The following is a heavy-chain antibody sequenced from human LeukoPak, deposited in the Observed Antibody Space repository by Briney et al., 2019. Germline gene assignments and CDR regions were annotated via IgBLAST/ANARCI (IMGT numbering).Heavy chain of an antibody. CDR3: ARQFDFWSGYFDY. J-gene: IGHJ4*02. V-gene: IGHV5-51*01. Sequence: GESLKISCKGSGYSFTSYWNGWVRQMPGKGLEWMGIIYPGDSDTRYSPSFQGQVTISADKSISTAYLQWSSLKASDTAMYYCARQFDFWSGYFDYWGQGTLVTVSS. CDR1: GYSFTSYW. D-gene: IGHD3-3*01. CDR2: IYPGDSDT.